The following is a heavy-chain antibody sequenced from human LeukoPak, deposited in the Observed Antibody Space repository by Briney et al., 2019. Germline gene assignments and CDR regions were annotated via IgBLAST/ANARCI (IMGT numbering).Heavy chain of an antibody. CDR3: AKEDVAQDYYYGMDV. V-gene: IGHV3-30*18. CDR2: ISYDGSNK. D-gene: IGHD2-21*01. Sequence: GGSLRLSCVASGFAFSSYGMVWVRQAPGKGLEWVAIISYDGSNKNYADSVKGRVTISRDNSKNTLYLQMNSLRGEDTAVYFCAKEDVAQDYYYGMDVWGQGTTVTVSS. J-gene: IGHJ6*02. CDR1: GFAFSSYG.